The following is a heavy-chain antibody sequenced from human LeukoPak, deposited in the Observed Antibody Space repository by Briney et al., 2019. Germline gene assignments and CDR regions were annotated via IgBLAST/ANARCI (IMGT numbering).Heavy chain of an antibody. D-gene: IGHD3-10*01. CDR3: ARDLKGYYYGSGSCYNVDYYYYMDV. CDR1: GYTFIGYY. V-gene: IGHV1-2*02. J-gene: IGHJ6*03. CDR2: INPKSGGT. Sequence: ASVKVSYKASGYTFIGYYMHWVRQAPGQGLEWMGWINPKSGGTNRAQKFQGRVTMTRDTSITTVYMELSKLRSDDTAVYYCARDLKGYYYGSGSCYNVDYYYYMDVWGKGTTVTISS.